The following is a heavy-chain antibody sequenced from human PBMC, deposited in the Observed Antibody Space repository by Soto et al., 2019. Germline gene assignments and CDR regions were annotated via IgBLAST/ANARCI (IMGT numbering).Heavy chain of an antibody. CDR1: GFTFTTCW. CDR3: ASRPCEVNYYGVFDY. J-gene: IGHJ4*02. D-gene: IGHD3-22*01. CDR2: INKDGSEK. Sequence: GGSLRLSCAASGFTFTTCWMTWVRQAPGKELEWVANINKDGSEKYYMDSVRGRLTISRDNAKNSLFLQMNSLRAEDTAVYYCASRPCEVNYYGVFDYWGQGALGTVSS. V-gene: IGHV3-7*03.